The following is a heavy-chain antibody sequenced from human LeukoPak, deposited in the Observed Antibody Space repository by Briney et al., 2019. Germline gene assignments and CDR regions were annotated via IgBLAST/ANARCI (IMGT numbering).Heavy chain of an antibody. Sequence: GGSLRLSCAASGFTFSRYAMHWVRQAPGKGLEWVTLISYDGSNKYYTDSVRGRFTISRDNSKNTLYLQMNSLRAEDTAVYYCARDVSYGWYYFDYWGQGTLVTVSS. D-gene: IGHD5-18*01. V-gene: IGHV3-30*14. CDR3: ARDVSYGWYYFDY. J-gene: IGHJ4*02. CDR1: GFTFSRYA. CDR2: ISYDGSNK.